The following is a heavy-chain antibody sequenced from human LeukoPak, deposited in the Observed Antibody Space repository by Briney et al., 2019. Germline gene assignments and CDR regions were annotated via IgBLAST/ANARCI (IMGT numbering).Heavy chain of an antibody. CDR1: GGSISSGGYY. CDR2: IYYSGST. V-gene: IGHV4-31*03. CDR3: AASIVVVPAALPLLFDY. Sequence: SQTLSLTCTVSGGSISSGGYYWGWIRRHPGRGLEWIGYIYYSGSTYYNPSLKSRVTISVDTSKNQFSLKLSSVTAADTAVYYCAASIVVVPAALPLLFDYWGQATLVTVSS. D-gene: IGHD2-2*01. J-gene: IGHJ4*02.